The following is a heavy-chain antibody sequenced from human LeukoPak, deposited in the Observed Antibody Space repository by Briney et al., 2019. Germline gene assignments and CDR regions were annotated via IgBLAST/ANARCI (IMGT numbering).Heavy chain of an antibody. J-gene: IGHJ5*02. CDR2: IYHSGST. V-gene: IGHV4-4*02. CDR1: GGSISSSNW. CDR3: AREPSHCSSTSCYGRWFDP. D-gene: IGHD2-2*01. Sequence: SETLSLTCTVSGGSISSSNWWSWVRQPPGKGLEWIGEIYHSGSTNYNPSLKSRVTISVDKSKNQFSLKLSSVTAADTAVYYCAREPSHCSSTSCYGRWFDPWGQGTLVTVSS.